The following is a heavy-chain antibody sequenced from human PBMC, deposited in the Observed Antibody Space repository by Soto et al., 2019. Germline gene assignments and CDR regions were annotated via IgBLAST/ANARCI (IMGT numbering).Heavy chain of an antibody. J-gene: IGHJ4*02. Sequence: SETLSLTCIVSAGSISGYFWSWIRQPPGKGLEWIAFVYDSGSTNYNPSLKSRVTVSVDTSNNQFSLKLISVTAADTAVYYCARGWSSSWPYWGQGTLVTVSS. CDR2: VYDSGST. V-gene: IGHV4-59*03. D-gene: IGHD6-13*01. CDR1: AGSISGYF. CDR3: ARGWSSSWPY.